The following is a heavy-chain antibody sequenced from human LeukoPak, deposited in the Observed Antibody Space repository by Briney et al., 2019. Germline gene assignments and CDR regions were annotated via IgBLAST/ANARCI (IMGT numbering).Heavy chain of an antibody. CDR2: VSYSGNT. D-gene: IGHD6-19*01. Sequence: SETLSLTCTVSGGSISTYYWVWIRQSPGKGLEWIGYVSYSGNTNYNPSLKSRVTISVDTSKNQLSLKLSFMTAADTAVYYCARAGYCSATTCQWVPLVWGQETTVTVSS. CDR3: ARAGYCSATTCQWVPLV. V-gene: IGHV4-59*01. J-gene: IGHJ6*02. CDR1: GGSISTYY.